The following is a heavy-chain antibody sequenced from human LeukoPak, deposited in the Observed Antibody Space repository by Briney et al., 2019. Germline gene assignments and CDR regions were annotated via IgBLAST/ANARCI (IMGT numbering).Heavy chain of an antibody. CDR1: GYTFTSYD. D-gene: IGHD6-19*01. Sequence: GASVKVSCKASGYTFTSYDINWVRQATGQGLEWMGWMNPNSGNTGYAQKFQGRVTMTRNTSISTAYMELSSLRSEDTAVYYCARVWRAVAGTANDYWGQGTLVTVSS. CDR2: MNPNSGNT. CDR3: ARVWRAVAGTANDY. V-gene: IGHV1-8*01. J-gene: IGHJ4*02.